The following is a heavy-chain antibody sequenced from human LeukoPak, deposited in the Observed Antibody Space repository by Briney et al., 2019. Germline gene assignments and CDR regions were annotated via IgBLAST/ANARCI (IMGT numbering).Heavy chain of an antibody. CDR1: GGTFSSYA. CDR3: ARDVPLAGVIAVAGKIDY. V-gene: IGHV1-2*02. D-gene: IGHD6-19*01. Sequence: ASVKVSCKASGGTFSSYAISWVRQAPGQGLEWMGWINPNSGGTNYAQKFQGRVTMTRDTSISTAYMELSRLRSDDTAVYYCARDVPLAGVIAVAGKIDYWGQGTLVTVSS. J-gene: IGHJ4*02. CDR2: INPNSGGT.